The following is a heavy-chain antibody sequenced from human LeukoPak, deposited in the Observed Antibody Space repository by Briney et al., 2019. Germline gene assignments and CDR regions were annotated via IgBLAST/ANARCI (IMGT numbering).Heavy chain of an antibody. Sequence: GASVKVSCKASGYTFTGYYMHWVRQAPGQGLEWMGWINPNSGGTNYAQKFQGRVTMTRDTSISTACMELSRLRSDDTAVYYCARDPNGYCSSTSCQGGSDLYYYYYMDVWGKGTTVTVSS. V-gene: IGHV1-2*02. J-gene: IGHJ6*03. CDR3: ARDPNGYCSSTSCQGGSDLYYYYYMDV. D-gene: IGHD2-2*03. CDR2: INPNSGGT. CDR1: GYTFTGYY.